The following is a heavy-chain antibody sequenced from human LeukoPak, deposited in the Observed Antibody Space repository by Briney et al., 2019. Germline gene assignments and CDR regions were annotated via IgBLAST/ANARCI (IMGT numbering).Heavy chain of an antibody. Sequence: GGSLRLSCAASGFTFSSYAMSWVRQAPGKGLEGVSAISGSGGSTYYADSVKGRFTITRDNSKNTLYLQMNSLRAEDTAVYYCAKDPYYDSSGDDAFDIWGQGTVVTVSS. J-gene: IGHJ3*02. CDR3: AKDPYYDSSGDDAFDI. CDR1: GFTFSSYA. D-gene: IGHD3-22*01. V-gene: IGHV3-23*01. CDR2: ISGSGGST.